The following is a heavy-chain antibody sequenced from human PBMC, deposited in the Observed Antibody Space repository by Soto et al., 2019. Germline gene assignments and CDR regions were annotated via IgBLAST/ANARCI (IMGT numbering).Heavy chain of an antibody. V-gene: IGHV3-30-3*01. J-gene: IGHJ5*02. CDR2: ISYDGSNK. CDR1: GFTFSSYA. Sequence: GGSLRLSCAASGFTFSSYAMHWVRQAPGKGLEWVAVISYDGSNKYYADSVKGRFTISRDNSKNTLYLQMNSLRAEDTAVYYCAGDLGGGWFDPWGQGTLVTVSS. D-gene: IGHD3-16*01. CDR3: AGDLGGGWFDP.